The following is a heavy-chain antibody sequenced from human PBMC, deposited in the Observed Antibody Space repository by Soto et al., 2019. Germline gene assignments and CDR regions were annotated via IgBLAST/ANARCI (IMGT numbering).Heavy chain of an antibody. D-gene: IGHD6-19*01. Sequence: EVQLVESGGGLVQPGGSLRLSCAASGFTFRNHWMHWVRQAPGKGLVWVSRTNGDGSITTYAESVKGRFTISRDNAKNTLYLQLNSLIAEDTALYSCARGYSSGPDYWGQGTLVTVSS. CDR3: ARGYSSGPDY. CDR1: GFTFRNHW. CDR2: TNGDGSIT. V-gene: IGHV3-74*01. J-gene: IGHJ4*02.